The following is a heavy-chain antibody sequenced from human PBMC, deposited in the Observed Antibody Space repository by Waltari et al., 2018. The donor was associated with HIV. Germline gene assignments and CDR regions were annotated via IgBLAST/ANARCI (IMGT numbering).Heavy chain of an antibody. D-gene: IGHD6-19*01. Sequence: VRLDQWGSGLLNPSQTLSLTCAVYGGSFKGYFWNWVRRTPGRGLEWIGDVNYRGDTNYNPSLKSRASLSSDTSKNQFSLRLTSLTAADSATYYCARAYNSGPTPHNCYYYGIDVWGRGTTVIVSS. CDR2: VNYRGDT. J-gene: IGHJ6*02. V-gene: IGHV4-34*01. CDR3: ARAYNSGPTPHNCYYYGIDV. CDR1: GGSFKGYF.